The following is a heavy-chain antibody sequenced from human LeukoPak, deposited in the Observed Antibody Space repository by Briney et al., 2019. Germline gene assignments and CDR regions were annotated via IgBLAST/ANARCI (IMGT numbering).Heavy chain of an antibody. D-gene: IGHD2-15*01. CDR2: INHSGST. CDR3: ARGIVVVVAATPGYFDY. J-gene: IGHJ4*02. CDR1: GGSFSGYY. Sequence: SETLSLTCAVYGGSFSGYYWSWIRQPPGKGLEWIGEINHSGSTNYNPSLKSRVTISVDTSQNQFSLTLSSVTAEDTAVYYCARGIVVVVAATPGYFDYWGQGTLVTVSS. V-gene: IGHV4-34*01.